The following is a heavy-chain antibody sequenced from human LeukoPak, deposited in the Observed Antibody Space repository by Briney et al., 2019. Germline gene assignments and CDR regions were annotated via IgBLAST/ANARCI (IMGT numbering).Heavy chain of an antibody. D-gene: IGHD3-22*01. CDR2: ISGSGGST. Sequence: PGGSLRLSCAASGFTFSSYAMSWVRQAPGKGLGWVSAISGSGGSTYYADSVKGRFTISRDNSKNTLYLQMNSLRAEDTAVYYCAKDPGTYYYDSSGYYPTHHDAFDIWGQGTMVTVSS. J-gene: IGHJ3*02. CDR1: GFTFSSYA. V-gene: IGHV3-23*01. CDR3: AKDPGTYYYDSSGYYPTHHDAFDI.